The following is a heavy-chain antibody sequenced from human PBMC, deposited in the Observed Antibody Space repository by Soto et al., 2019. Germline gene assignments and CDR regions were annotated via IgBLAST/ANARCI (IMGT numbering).Heavy chain of an antibody. CDR3: ARDQGDDYGGTDFDS. J-gene: IGHJ4*02. D-gene: IGHD4-17*01. Sequence: QVQLAQSGAEVKKPGSSVRVSCKASGGTFISYGISWVRQAPGQGLEWMGRIIPIFDTSNYAQKFHDRLIXXADESTNVAYMELSSLRSEDTAVYYCARDQGDDYGGTDFDSWGQGTLVTVSS. V-gene: IGHV1-69*15. CDR2: IIPIFDTS. CDR1: GGTFISYG.